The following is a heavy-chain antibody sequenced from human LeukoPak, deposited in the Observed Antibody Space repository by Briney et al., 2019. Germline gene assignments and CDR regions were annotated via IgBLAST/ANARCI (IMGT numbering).Heavy chain of an antibody. CDR3: AREHYWGAFDI. Sequence: PSETLSLTCTVSGGSISSYYWSWIRQPPGKGLEWIGYIYYSGSTNYNPSLKSRVTISVDTSKNQFSLKLSSVTAADTAVYYCAREHYWGAFDIWGQGTMVTVSP. CDR2: IYYSGST. CDR1: GGSISSYY. J-gene: IGHJ3*02. V-gene: IGHV4-59*01. D-gene: IGHD7-27*01.